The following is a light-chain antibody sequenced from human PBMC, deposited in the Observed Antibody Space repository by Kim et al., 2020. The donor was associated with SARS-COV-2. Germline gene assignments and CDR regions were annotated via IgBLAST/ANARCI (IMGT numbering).Light chain of an antibody. CDR2: AAS. J-gene: IGKJ2*01. CDR1: QDIGND. Sequence: GDRVTITCRASQDIGNDLSWYQQKPGKAPKRLICAASSLESGVPSRFSGSGSGTEFTLTVSSLQPEDFATYYCLQVKTYPYTFGQGTKL. CDR3: LQVKTYPYT. V-gene: IGKV1-17*01.